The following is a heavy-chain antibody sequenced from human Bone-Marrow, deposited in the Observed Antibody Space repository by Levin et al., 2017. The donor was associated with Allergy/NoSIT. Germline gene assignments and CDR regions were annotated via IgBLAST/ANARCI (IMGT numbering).Heavy chain of an antibody. D-gene: IGHD3-22*01. CDR3: AKNKKSGYYFSLDTSLTPVAY. CDR1: GFTFSSYA. CDR2: ISGSGGST. Sequence: GGSLRLSCAASGFTFSSYAMSWVRQAPGKGLEWVSAISGSGGSTYYADSVKGRFTISRDNSKNTLYLQMNSLRAEDTAVYYCAKNKKSGYYFSLDTSLTPVAYWGQGTLVTVSS. V-gene: IGHV3-23*01. J-gene: IGHJ4*02.